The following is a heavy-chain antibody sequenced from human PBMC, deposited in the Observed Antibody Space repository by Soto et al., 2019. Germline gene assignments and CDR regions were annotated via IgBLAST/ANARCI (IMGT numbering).Heavy chain of an antibody. CDR1: GFTFSSYG. D-gene: IGHD6-13*01. Sequence: PGGSLRLSCAASGFTFSSYGMHWVRQAPGKGLEWVAVISYDGSNKYYADSVKGRFTISRDNSKNTLYLQMNSLRAEDTAVYYCAKDKRGGICAYWGQGTLVMVYS. J-gene: IGHJ4*02. CDR3: AKDKRGGICAY. CDR2: ISYDGSNK. V-gene: IGHV3-30*18.